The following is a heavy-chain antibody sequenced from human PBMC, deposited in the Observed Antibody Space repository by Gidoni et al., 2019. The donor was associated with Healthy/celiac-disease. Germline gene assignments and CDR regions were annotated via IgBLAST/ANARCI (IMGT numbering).Heavy chain of an antibody. CDR2: ISGSGGST. V-gene: IGHV3-23*01. D-gene: IGHD1-20*01. Sequence: EVQLLESVGVLVQPGGSLILSCASSGSTFSSYAMSWVRQAPGKGLEWVSAISGSGGSTYYADSVKGRFTISRDNSKNTLYLQMNSLRAEDTAVYYCCNWNDFSAFDIWGQGTMVTVSS. CDR3: CNWNDFSAFDI. J-gene: IGHJ3*02. CDR1: GSTFSSYA.